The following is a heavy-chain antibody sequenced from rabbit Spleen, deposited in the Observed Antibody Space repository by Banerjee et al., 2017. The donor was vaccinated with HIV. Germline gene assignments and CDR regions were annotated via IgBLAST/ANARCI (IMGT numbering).Heavy chain of an antibody. CDR3: VRGASGSGYYSL. CDR1: GFSLMSNA. D-gene: IGHD1-1*01. CDR2: IEGGPSSFT. J-gene: IGHJ3*01. Sequence: QEQLEESGGGLVQPGGSLTLSCKVSGFSLMSNAMSWVRQSPGKGLEWIGDIEGGPSSFTYFASWAKGRFTISSHNAQNTLYLQLHTLTAADTATYFCVRGASGSGYYSLWGQGTLVTVS. V-gene: IGHV1S29*01.